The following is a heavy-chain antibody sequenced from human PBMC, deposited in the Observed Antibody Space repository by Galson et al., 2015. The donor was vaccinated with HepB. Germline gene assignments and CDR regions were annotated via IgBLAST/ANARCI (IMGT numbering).Heavy chain of an antibody. V-gene: IGHV3-23*01. CDR1: GFAFHSHA. CDR2: IMGSGDST. CDR3: AKGYGLFDS. J-gene: IGHJ5*01. Sequence: SLRLSCAASGFAFHSHAMSWVRQAPGRGLEWISGIMGSGDSTFYGDSVKGRFTVSRDNANNMLYLQVDSLRAEDAGLYFCAKGYGLFDSWGPGILVTVSS. D-gene: IGHD5-18*01.